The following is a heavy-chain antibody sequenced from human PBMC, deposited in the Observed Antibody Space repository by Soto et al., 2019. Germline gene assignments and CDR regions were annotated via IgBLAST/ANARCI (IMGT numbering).Heavy chain of an antibody. Sequence: GGSLRLSCAASGFTFSSYAMSWVRQAPGKGLEWVSAISGSGGSTYYADSVKGRFTISRDNSKNTLYLQMNSLRAEDTAGEFGARNDAGGSRVWGQGTLVTVSS. J-gene: IGHJ4*02. V-gene: IGHV3-23*01. CDR3: ARNDAGGSRV. D-gene: IGHD1-1*01. CDR2: ISGSGGST. CDR1: GFTFSSYA.